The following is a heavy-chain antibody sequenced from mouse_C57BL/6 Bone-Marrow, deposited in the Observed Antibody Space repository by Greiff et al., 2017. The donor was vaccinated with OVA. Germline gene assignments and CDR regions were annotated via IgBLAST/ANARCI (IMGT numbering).Heavy chain of an antibody. V-gene: IGHV5-17*01. Sequence: EVQLVESGGGLVKPGGSLKLSCAASGFTFSDYGMHWVRQAPEKGLEWVAYISSGSSTTYYADTVKGRFTISRDNAKNTLFLQMTSLRSEDTAMYYCARSWLPRPYYYAMDYWGQGTSVTVSS. CDR1: GFTFSDYG. CDR2: ISSGSSTT. CDR3: ARSWLPRPYYYAMDY. J-gene: IGHJ4*01. D-gene: IGHD2-2*01.